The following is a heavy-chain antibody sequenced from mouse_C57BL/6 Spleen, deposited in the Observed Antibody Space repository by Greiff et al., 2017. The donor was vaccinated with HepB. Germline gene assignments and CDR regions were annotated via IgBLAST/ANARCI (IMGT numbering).Heavy chain of an antibody. D-gene: IGHD1-1*01. Sequence: QVQLQQPGAELVKPGASVKLSCKASGYTFTSYWMHWVKQRPGQGLEWIGMIHPNSGSTNYNEKFKSKATLTVDKSSSTAYMQLSSLTSEGSAVYYCARRDGSSPFDYWGQGTTLTVSS. CDR2: IHPNSGST. V-gene: IGHV1-64*01. J-gene: IGHJ2*01. CDR3: ARRDGSSPFDY. CDR1: GYTFTSYW.